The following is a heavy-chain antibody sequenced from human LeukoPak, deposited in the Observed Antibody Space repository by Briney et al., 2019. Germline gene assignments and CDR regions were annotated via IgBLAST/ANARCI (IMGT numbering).Heavy chain of an antibody. V-gene: IGHV3-21*01. CDR2: ISSSGGYI. CDR3: ARLRDTVTSASDY. J-gene: IGHJ4*02. Sequence: GGSLRLSCAASGFSIKSYSMTWVRQAPGKGLEWVATISSSGGYIYYADSVKGRFTISKDTVQNSLYLQLNSLRVEDTAVYNCARLRDTVTSASDYWGQGTLVTVSS. D-gene: IGHD5-18*01. CDR1: GFSIKSYS.